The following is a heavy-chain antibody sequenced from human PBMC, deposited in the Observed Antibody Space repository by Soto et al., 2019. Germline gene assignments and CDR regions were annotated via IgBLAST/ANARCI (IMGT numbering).Heavy chain of an antibody. CDR2: IYYSGST. Sequence: PSETLSLTCTVSGGSISSGGYYWSWIRQHPGKGLEWIGYIYYSGSTYYNPSLKSRVTISVDTSKNQFSLKLSSVTAADTAVYYCAREDSSSYYFDYWGQGTLVTVSS. V-gene: IGHV4-31*03. CDR1: GGSISSGGYY. D-gene: IGHD6-6*01. CDR3: AREDSSSYYFDY. J-gene: IGHJ4*02.